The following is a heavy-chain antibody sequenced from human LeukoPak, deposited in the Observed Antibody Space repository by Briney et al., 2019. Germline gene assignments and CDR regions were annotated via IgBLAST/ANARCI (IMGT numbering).Heavy chain of an antibody. Sequence: ASVKVSCKASGYTFTGYYMHWVRQAPGQGLERMGWINPNSGGTNYAQKFQGRVTMTRDTSTSTAYMELSRLRSDDTAVYYCARCSYDFWSGRYYYYYYMDVWGKGTTVTVSS. CDR3: ARCSYDFWSGRYYYYYYMDV. V-gene: IGHV1-2*02. CDR1: GYTFTGYY. CDR2: INPNSGGT. J-gene: IGHJ6*03. D-gene: IGHD3-3*01.